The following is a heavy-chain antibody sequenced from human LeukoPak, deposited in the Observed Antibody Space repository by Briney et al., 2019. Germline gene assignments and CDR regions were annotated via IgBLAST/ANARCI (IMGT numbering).Heavy chain of an antibody. D-gene: IGHD6-19*01. CDR3: AAAYDYTSGGYDY. V-gene: IGHV4-34*01. Sequence: PSETLSLTCAVYGGSFSGYYWSWIRQPPGKGLEWIGEINHSGSTNYNPSLKSQVTISVDTSKNQFSLKLSSVTAADTAVYYCAAAYDYTSGGYDYWGQGTLVTVSS. J-gene: IGHJ4*02. CDR1: GGSFSGYY. CDR2: INHSGST.